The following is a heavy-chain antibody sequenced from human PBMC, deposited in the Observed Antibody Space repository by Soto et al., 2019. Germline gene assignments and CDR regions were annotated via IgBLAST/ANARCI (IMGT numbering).Heavy chain of an antibody. D-gene: IGHD1-1*01. CDR2: IYYSGST. CDR3: ARGGTVPPRAYYYYGMDV. J-gene: IGHJ6*02. CDR1: GGSISSGGYY. Sequence: QVQLQESGPGLVKPSQTLSLTCTVSGGSISSGGYYWSWIRQHPGKGLEWIGYIYYSGSTYYNPSLTRRVTISVDTSKNQFSLKLSSVTAADTAVYYCARGGTVPPRAYYYYGMDVWGQGTTVTVSS. V-gene: IGHV4-31*03.